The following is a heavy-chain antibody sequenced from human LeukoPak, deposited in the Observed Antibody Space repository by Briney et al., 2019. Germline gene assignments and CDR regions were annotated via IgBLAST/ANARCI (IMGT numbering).Heavy chain of an antibody. V-gene: IGHV4-61*08. D-gene: IGHD2-15*01. Sequence: SETLSLTCTVSGGSISSGDYYWSWIRQPPGKGLEWIGYIYYSGSTNYNPSLKSRVTISVDTSKNQFSLKLSSVTAADTAVYYCARGGVVGAIDYWGQGTLVTVSS. CDR2: IYYSGST. CDR1: GGSISSGDYY. J-gene: IGHJ4*02. CDR3: ARGGVVGAIDY.